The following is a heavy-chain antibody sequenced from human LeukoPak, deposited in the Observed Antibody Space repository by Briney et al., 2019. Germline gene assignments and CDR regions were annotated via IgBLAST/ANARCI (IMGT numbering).Heavy chain of an antibody. Sequence: GGSLRLSCAASGFTFSSYAMSWVRQAPGKGLVWVSRINTDGSTTRYADSVKGRFTVSRDNAKNTLYLQMNSLRVEDTAVYYCARDRTVTTNPYYFDYWGQGSLVTVSS. CDR2: INTDGSTT. CDR1: GFTFSSYA. V-gene: IGHV3-74*01. CDR3: ARDRTVTTNPYYFDY. D-gene: IGHD4-17*01. J-gene: IGHJ4*02.